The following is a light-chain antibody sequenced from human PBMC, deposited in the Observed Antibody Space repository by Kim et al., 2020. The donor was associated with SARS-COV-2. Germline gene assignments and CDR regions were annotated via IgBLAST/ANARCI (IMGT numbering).Light chain of an antibody. Sequence: SPGERATLSCRASQSVSSNLAWYQQKPGQAPRLLIYGASTRAPGIPARFSGRGSGTEFTLTISSLQSEDFAVYYCQQYNNWLSWTFGQGTKVDIK. V-gene: IGKV3-15*01. CDR2: GAS. CDR1: QSVSSN. J-gene: IGKJ1*01. CDR3: QQYNNWLSWT.